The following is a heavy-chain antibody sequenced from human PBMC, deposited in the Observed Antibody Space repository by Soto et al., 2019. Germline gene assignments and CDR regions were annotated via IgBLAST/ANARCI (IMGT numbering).Heavy chain of an antibody. CDR2: VNPHSGAT. D-gene: IGHD6-19*01. Sequence: GASVKVSCKASGYTFTGYYIHWIRQAPGQGLEWMGWVNPHSGATNYAQKFQGRLTMTRDTSITTAYMQLSRLRSDDTATYFSTRDLESSGWYFLHYFDYWGQGTLVTVSS. CDR1: GYTFTGYY. V-gene: IGHV1-2*02. CDR3: TRDLESSGWYFLHYFDY. J-gene: IGHJ4*02.